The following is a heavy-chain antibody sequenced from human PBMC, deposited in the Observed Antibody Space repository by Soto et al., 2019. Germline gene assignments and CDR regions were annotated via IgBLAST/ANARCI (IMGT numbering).Heavy chain of an antibody. Sequence: EVQLVESGGGLVKPGGSLRLSCAASGFTFSSYSMNWVRQAPGKGLEWVSSISSSSSYIYYADSVKGRFTISRDNAKNSLYLQMNSLRAEDTAVYYCARTLFLRFYYYYGMDVWGQGTTVTVSS. CDR3: ARTLFLRFYYYYGMDV. D-gene: IGHD4-17*01. CDR1: GFTFSSYS. J-gene: IGHJ6*02. V-gene: IGHV3-21*01. CDR2: ISSSSSYI.